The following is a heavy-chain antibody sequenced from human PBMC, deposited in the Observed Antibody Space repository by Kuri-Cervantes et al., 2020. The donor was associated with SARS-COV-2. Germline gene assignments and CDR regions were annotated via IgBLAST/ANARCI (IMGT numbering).Heavy chain of an antibody. CDR1: GGSFSGYS. CDR2: INHSGST. Sequence: GSLRLSCAVYGGSFSGYSWGWIRQPPGKGLEWIGEINHSGSTNYNPSLKSRVTISLDTSKSQFSLKLNSVTAADTAVYYCARGINGYFFFYYLDVWGKGTRVTVSS. V-gene: IGHV4-34*01. CDR3: ARGINGYFFFYYLDV. J-gene: IGHJ6*03. D-gene: IGHD3-22*01.